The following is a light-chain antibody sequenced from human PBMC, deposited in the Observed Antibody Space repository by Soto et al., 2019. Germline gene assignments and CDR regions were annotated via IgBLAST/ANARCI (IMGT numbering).Light chain of an antibody. CDR3: EAWDDSLSAGV. J-gene: IGLJ2*01. CDR1: SSNIGNNL. CDR2: DNH. V-gene: IGLV1-51*01. Sequence: QAVLTQPPSVSAAPGQKVTISCSGSSSNIGNNLVSWYQHLPGTAPKLLIYDNHRRPSGIPDRFSGSKSGTSATLDITGLQTGDEADYYCEAWDDSLSAGVFGGGTKLTVL.